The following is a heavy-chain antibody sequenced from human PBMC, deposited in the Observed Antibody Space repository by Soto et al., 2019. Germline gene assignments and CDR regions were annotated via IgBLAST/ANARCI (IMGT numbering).Heavy chain of an antibody. Sequence: ASVKVSCKASGYRFTDYYMHWVRQAPGQGLEWMGCINPNNGGTKYAQKFQGRVTMTWDTPINTAYMELNRLRSDDTAMYYCARVRAARPDYSHYGMDVWGQGTTVTISS. V-gene: IGHV1-2*02. CDR3: ARVRAARPDYSHYGMDV. D-gene: IGHD6-6*01. J-gene: IGHJ6*02. CDR1: GYRFTDYY. CDR2: INPNNGGT.